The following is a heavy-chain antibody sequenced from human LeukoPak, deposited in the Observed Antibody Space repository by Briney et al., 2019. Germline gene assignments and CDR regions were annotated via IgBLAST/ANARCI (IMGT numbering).Heavy chain of an antibody. CDR1: GFTFSSYS. V-gene: IGHV3-48*01. Sequence: TGGSLRLSCAASGFTFSSYSMNWVRQAPGKGLEWVSYISSSSTIYYADSVKGRFTISRDNAKNSLYLQTNSLRAEDTAVYYCARDQDYGDSRWFDPWGQGTLVTVSS. J-gene: IGHJ5*02. CDR3: ARDQDYGDSRWFDP. CDR2: ISSSSTI. D-gene: IGHD4-17*01.